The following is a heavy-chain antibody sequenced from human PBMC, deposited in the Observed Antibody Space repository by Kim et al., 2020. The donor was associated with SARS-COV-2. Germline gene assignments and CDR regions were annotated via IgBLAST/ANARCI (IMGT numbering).Heavy chain of an antibody. V-gene: IGHV4-39*01. D-gene: IGHD1-26*01. CDR3: ASSTWGVSGSYLHYGMDV. CDR2: IYYSGST. Sequence: SETLSLTCTVSGGSISSSSYYWGWIRQPPGKGLEWIGSIYYSGSTYYNPSLKSRVTISVDTSKNQFSLKLSSVTAADTAVYYCASSTWGVSGSYLHYGMDVWGQGTTVTVSS. CDR1: GGSISSSSYY. J-gene: IGHJ6*02.